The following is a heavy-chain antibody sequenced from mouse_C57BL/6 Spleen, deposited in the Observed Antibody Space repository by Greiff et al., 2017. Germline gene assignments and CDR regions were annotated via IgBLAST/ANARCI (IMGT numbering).Heavy chain of an antibody. D-gene: IGHD2-5*01. J-gene: IGHJ4*01. CDR3: ARLTYYSNYGAMDY. V-gene: IGHV1-80*01. CDR1: GYAFSSYW. CDR2: IYPGDGDT. Sequence: VQLQQSGAELVKPGASVKISCKASGYAFSSYWMNWVKQRPGKGLEWIGQIYPGDGDTNYNGKFEGKATLTADKSSSTAYMQLSSLTSEDSAVYFCARLTYYSNYGAMDYWGQGTSVTVSS.